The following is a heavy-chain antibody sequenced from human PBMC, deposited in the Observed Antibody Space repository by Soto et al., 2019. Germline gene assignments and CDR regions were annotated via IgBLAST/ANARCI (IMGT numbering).Heavy chain of an antibody. J-gene: IGHJ4*02. Sequence: SVKVSCKASGFTFTTSAVQWVRQARGQPLEYIGWIVVASGDTNYAQKFQDRVTITRDMSTRTAYMELSSLRSEDTAVYYCAADSSYYHDTSGYYYFDYWGQGTLVTVSS. V-gene: IGHV1-58*01. CDR3: AADSSYYHDTSGYYYFDY. CDR1: GFTFTTSA. CDR2: IVVASGDT. D-gene: IGHD3-22*01.